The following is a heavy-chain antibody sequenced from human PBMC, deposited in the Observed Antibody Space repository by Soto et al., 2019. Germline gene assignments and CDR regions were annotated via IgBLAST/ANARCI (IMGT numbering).Heavy chain of an antibody. J-gene: IGHJ4*02. D-gene: IGHD3-22*01. Sequence: QLQLHESGPGLVKPSETLSLSCSVSGGSISRSNSYWGWIRQSPGKGLEWIGSISDSGVPYYNPSLSNRVAMSVDTSQNQFSLDLTSVTAADTAVYYCARRGYYYRTGFFPNYYFDYWGQGIQVTVSS. CDR2: ISDSGVP. CDR1: GGSISRSNSY. CDR3: ARRGYYYRTGFFPNYYFDY. V-gene: IGHV4-39*01.